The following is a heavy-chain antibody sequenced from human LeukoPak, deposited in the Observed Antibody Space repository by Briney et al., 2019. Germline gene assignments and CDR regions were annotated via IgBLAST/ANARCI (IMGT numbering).Heavy chain of an antibody. Sequence: SETLSLTCTVSGGSLSSYYWSWIRQPPGKGLEWIGHIYYSGSTNYNPSLKSRVTISVDTSKNQFSLKLSSVTAADTAVYYCARIPEAGHLDYYYYYMDVWGKGTTVTVSS. CDR2: IYYSGST. CDR1: GGSLSSYY. J-gene: IGHJ6*03. CDR3: ARIPEAGHLDYYYYYMDV. D-gene: IGHD6-19*01. V-gene: IGHV4-59*08.